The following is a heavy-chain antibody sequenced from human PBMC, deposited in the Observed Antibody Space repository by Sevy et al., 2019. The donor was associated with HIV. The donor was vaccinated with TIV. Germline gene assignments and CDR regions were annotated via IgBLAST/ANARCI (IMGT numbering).Heavy chain of an antibody. Sequence: ASVKVSCKASGYTFSSYDINWVRQATGQGLEWMGWMNPNSGNTGYAQKFQGRVTMTRNTSISTAYMELNSLRSEDTAVYYCAKILAFCSSTRCYPGYYYYGMDVWGQGTTVTVSS. J-gene: IGHJ6*02. CDR2: MNPNSGNT. CDR3: AKILAFCSSTRCYPGYYYYGMDV. CDR1: GYTFSSYD. V-gene: IGHV1-8*01. D-gene: IGHD2-2*01.